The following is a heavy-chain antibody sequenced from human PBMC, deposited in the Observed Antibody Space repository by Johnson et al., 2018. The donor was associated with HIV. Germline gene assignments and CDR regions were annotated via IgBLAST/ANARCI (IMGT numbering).Heavy chain of an antibody. Sequence: QVQLVESGGGLVQPGGSLRLSCAASGFTFSSYDMHWVRQAPGKGLEWVAVISYDGSNKYYADSVKGRFTISRDNSKNTLYLQMNSLRAEDTALYYYTRRPVRYDSRGFYYYDAFDIWGQGTMVTVSS. CDR3: TRRPVRYDSRGFYYYDAFDI. D-gene: IGHD3-22*01. CDR2: ISYDGSNK. CDR1: GFTFSSYD. J-gene: IGHJ3*02. V-gene: IGHV3-30*03.